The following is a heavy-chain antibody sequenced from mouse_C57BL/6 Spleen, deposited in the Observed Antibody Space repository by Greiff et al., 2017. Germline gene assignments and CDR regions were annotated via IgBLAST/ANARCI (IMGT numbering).Heavy chain of an antibody. CDR1: GYTFTDYY. CDR3: ARGGYNYVDC. J-gene: IGHJ2*01. Sequence: VQLQQSGAELVRPGASVKLSCKASGYTFTDYYINWVKQRPGQGLEWIARIYPGSGNTYYNEKFKGKATLTAEKSSSTAYMQLSSLTSEDSAVYFYARGGYNYVDCWGQGTTLTVSS. V-gene: IGHV1-76*01. CDR2: IYPGSGNT. D-gene: IGHD3-1*01.